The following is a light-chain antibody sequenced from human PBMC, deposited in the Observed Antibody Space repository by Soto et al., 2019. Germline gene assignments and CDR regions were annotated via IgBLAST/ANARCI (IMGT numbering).Light chain of an antibody. CDR3: QQYNKWPLT. V-gene: IGKV3D-15*01. Sequence: EIVMTQSPATLAVSPGERATLSCRASQSVSSDLAWYQQKPGQAPRLLMYGASIRATGFPARFSGSGSGTEFALTISSLQSEDFAVYYCQQYNKWPLTFGGGTKVEIK. CDR2: GAS. CDR1: QSVSSD. J-gene: IGKJ4*01.